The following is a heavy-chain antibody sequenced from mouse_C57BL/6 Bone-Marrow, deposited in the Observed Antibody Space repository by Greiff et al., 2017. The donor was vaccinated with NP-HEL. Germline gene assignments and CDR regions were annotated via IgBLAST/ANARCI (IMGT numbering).Heavy chain of an antibody. Sequence: EVQLKESGGGLVKPGGSLKLSCAASGFTFSSYAMSWVRQTPEKRLEWVATISDGGSYTCYPDNVKGRVTFSRDNAKNNPYLQMIHLKSEDTAMYYCARALYYGYYYWYFDVCGTGTPLTVSS. D-gene: IGHD2-3*01. CDR3: ARALYYGYYYWYFDV. CDR1: GFTFSSYA. CDR2: ISDGGSYT. J-gene: IGHJ1*03. V-gene: IGHV5-4*01.